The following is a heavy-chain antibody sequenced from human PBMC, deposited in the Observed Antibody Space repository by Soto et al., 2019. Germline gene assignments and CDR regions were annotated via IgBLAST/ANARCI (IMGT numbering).Heavy chain of an antibody. CDR3: AKPVTYSGGWEDY. CDR2: ISGGGGNT. J-gene: IGHJ4*02. CDR1: GFTSSNYA. D-gene: IGHD6-19*01. Sequence: DVQLLESGGGLVQPGGSLRLSCAASGFTSSNYAMSWVRQAPGKGLEWVSGISGGGGNTYYADSVKGRFTISRDNSKNTLYLEMNSLRAEDTAVYYCAKPVTYSGGWEDYWGQGTLVTVSS. V-gene: IGHV3-23*01.